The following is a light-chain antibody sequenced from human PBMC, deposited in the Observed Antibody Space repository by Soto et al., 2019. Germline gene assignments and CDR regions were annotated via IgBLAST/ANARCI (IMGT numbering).Light chain of an antibody. CDR3: NSFTSGHTGV. J-gene: IGLJ1*01. V-gene: IGLV2-14*01. Sequence: QSALSQPASVSGSPGQSITISCTGTSSDVGGYNYVSWYQQHPGKAPKLMIYEVSNRPSGVSNRFSGSKSGNTASLTISGLQAEDEADYYCNSFTSGHTGVFGNGTKVTVL. CDR2: EVS. CDR1: SSDVGGYNY.